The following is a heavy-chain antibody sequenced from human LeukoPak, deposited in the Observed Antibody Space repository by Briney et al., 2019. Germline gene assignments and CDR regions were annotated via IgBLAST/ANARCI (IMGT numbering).Heavy chain of an antibody. Sequence: GESLKISCKGSGYSFTSYWIGWVRRMPGKGLEWMGVIYPGDSDTRYSPSFQGQVTISADKSSITAYLQWSSLRASDTAMYYCARLDGSGIYGGDYWGQGTLVTVSS. CDR1: GYSFTSYW. CDR3: ARLDGSGIYGGDY. V-gene: IGHV5-51*01. CDR2: IYPGDSDT. D-gene: IGHD3-10*01. J-gene: IGHJ4*02.